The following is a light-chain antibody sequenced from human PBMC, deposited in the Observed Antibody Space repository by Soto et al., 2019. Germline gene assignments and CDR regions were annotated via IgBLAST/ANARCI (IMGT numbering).Light chain of an antibody. CDR2: DAS. CDR1: QSIHRW. CDR3: QQYNKYPYT. J-gene: IGKJ2*01. Sequence: DIQMTQSPSTLSASVGDRVTITCRASQSIHRWLAWYQQKAGKAPKVLIYDASSLDSGVPSRFSGSGSGTEFTLTISSLQPDDFATYYCQQYNKYPYTFGQGTKLEIK. V-gene: IGKV1-5*01.